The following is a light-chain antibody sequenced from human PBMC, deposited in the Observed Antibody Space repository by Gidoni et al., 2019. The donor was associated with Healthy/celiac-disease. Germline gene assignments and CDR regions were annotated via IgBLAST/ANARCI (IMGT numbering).Light chain of an antibody. CDR1: NIGSTS. CDR3: QVWDSSSDHVV. Sequence: YGLTQPPPVLVAPGQTARITCGGNNIGSTSVHWYPQKPGQAPVLVVYDDSDRPSGIPERFSGSNSGNTATLTISRVEAGDEADYYCQVWDSSSDHVVFGGGTKLTVL. V-gene: IGLV3-21*02. CDR2: DDS. J-gene: IGLJ2*01.